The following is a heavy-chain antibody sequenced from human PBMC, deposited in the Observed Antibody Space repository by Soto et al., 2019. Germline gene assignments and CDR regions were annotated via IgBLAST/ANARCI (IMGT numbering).Heavy chain of an antibody. V-gene: IGHV3-15*01. D-gene: IGHD6-6*01. CDR2: IKSKTDGGTT. CDR1: GFTFSNAW. CDR3: TTGSTSTKNY. Sequence: PGGSLRLSCAASGFTFSNAWLSWVRQAPGKGLEWVGRIKSKTDGGTTDYTAPVKGRLTISRDDSKNTLYLQMNSLKIEDTAVYYCTTGSTSTKNYWGQGTLVTVSS. J-gene: IGHJ4*02.